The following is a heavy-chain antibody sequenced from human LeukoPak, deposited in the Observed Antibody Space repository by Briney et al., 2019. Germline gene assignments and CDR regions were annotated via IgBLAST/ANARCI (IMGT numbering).Heavy chain of an antibody. D-gene: IGHD5-24*01. CDR3: ARGGRWLLDY. CDR1: GGSISSYY. CDR2: IYYSGST. V-gene: IGHV4-59*08. J-gene: IGHJ4*02. Sequence: PSETLSLTCTVSGGSISSYYWSWIRQPPGKGLEWIGYIYYSGSTNYNPSLKSRVTISVDTSKNQFSLKLSSVTAADTAVYYCARGGRWLLDYWGQGTLVTVSS.